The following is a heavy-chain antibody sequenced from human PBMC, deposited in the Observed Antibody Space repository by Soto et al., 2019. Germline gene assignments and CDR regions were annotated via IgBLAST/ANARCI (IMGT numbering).Heavy chain of an antibody. Sequence: GGSLRLSCAASGFTFSSYGMHWVRQAPGKGLEWVAVISYDGSNKYYADSVKGRFTISRDNSKNTLYLQMNSLRAEDTAVYYCAKADIVVVVADTAYYYYGMDVWGPGTTVTVYS. CDR1: GFTFSSYG. CDR3: AKADIVVVVADTAYYYYGMDV. CDR2: ISYDGSNK. V-gene: IGHV3-30*18. D-gene: IGHD2-15*01. J-gene: IGHJ6*02.